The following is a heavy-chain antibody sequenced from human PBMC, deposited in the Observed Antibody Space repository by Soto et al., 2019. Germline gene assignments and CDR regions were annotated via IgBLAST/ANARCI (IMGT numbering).Heavy chain of an antibody. CDR1: GFSLSTSAMR. CDR3: ARHDSSGYYLDY. V-gene: IGHV2-70*04. J-gene: IGHJ4*02. CDR2: IDWDDDK. Sequence: SGPTLVNPTQTLTLTCTFSGFSLSTSAMRVSWIRQPPGKALEWLARIDWDDDKFYSTSLRTRLTISKDTSKNQVVLTMTNMDPVDTATYYCARHDSSGYYLDYWGQGTLVTVSS. D-gene: IGHD3-22*01.